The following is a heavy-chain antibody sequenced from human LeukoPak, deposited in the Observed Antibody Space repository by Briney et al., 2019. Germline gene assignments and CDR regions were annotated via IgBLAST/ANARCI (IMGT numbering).Heavy chain of an antibody. D-gene: IGHD4-17*01. J-gene: IGHJ4*02. CDR3: ATPTWYGDYGVAPFDY. CDR1: GGTFSSYA. CDR2: IIPILGIA. V-gene: IGHV1-69*04. Sequence: SVKVSCKASGGTFSSYAISWVRQAPGQGLEWMGRIIPILGIANYAQKFQGRVTITADKSTSTAYMELSSLRSEDTAVYYCATPTWYGDYGVAPFDYWGQGTLVTVSS.